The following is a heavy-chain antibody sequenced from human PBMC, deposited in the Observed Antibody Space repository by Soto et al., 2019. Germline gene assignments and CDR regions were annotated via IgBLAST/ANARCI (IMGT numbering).Heavy chain of an antibody. J-gene: IGHJ4*02. CDR3: VRIGGSDFWSGYPYYFDY. D-gene: IGHD3-3*01. V-gene: IGHV2-26*01. CDR1: GFSLSNARMG. CDR2: IFSNDEK. Sequence: QVTLKESGPVLVKPTETLTLTCTVSGFSLSNARMGVSWIRQPPGKALEWLAHIFSNDEKSYSTSLKSRLTITKDTSRSQVVLTMTNMDPVDTATYYRVRIGGSDFWSGYPYYFDYWGQGTLVTVSS.